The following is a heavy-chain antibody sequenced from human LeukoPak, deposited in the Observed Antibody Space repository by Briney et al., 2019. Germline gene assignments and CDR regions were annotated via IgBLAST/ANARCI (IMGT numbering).Heavy chain of an antibody. CDR3: ARQGVDYDILTGYYNGFWFDP. Sequence: SETLSLTCTVSGGSISSYYWSWIRQPPGKGLEWIGSIYYSGSTYYNPSLKSRVTISVDTSKNRFSLKLSSVTAADTAVYYCARQGVDYDILTGYYNGFWFDPWGQGTLVTVSS. V-gene: IGHV4-39*01. CDR1: GGSISSYY. D-gene: IGHD3-9*01. CDR2: IYYSGST. J-gene: IGHJ5*02.